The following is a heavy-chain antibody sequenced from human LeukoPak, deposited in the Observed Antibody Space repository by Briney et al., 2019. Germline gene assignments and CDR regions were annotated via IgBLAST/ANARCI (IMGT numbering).Heavy chain of an antibody. D-gene: IGHD4-17*01. Sequence: ASVKVSCKASGYTFTSYGISWVRQAPGQGLEWMGWINPNTGDRGYAQKFQGRVSITSDTSISTAYMELGSPRSEDTAVYFCARTTSLTASGYDYWGQGTLVTVSS. CDR2: INPNTGDR. J-gene: IGHJ4*02. CDR1: GYTFTSYG. CDR3: ARTTSLTASGYDY. V-gene: IGHV1-8*03.